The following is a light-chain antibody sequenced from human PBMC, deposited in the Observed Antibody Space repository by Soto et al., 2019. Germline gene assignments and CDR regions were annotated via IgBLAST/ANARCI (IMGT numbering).Light chain of an antibody. J-gene: IGKJ4*01. CDR3: QQSFITPTLT. CDR1: QSISTY. V-gene: IGKV1-39*01. CDR2: GAS. Sequence: DIQMTQSPSSLSASIGDIITITCRASQSISTYLNWYQQKPGKAPKLLIYGASTLQNVVPSRFSGSGSATDYPLTISGLQPEDFATYYCQQSFITPTLTFGGGTKVEMK.